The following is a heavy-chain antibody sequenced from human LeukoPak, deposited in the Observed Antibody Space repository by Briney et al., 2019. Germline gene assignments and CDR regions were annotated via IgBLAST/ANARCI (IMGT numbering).Heavy chain of an antibody. CDR2: MNPNSCNT. CDR3: ARGIAAAPGGDY. D-gene: IGHD6-13*01. CDR1: GYTFTSYD. V-gene: IGHV1-8*01. J-gene: IGHJ4*02. Sequence: GASVKVSCKASGYTFTSYDINWVRQATGQGLEWMGWMNPNSCNTGYAQKFQGRVTMTRNTSISTAYMELSSLRSEDTAVHYCARGIAAAPGGDYWGQGTLVTVSS.